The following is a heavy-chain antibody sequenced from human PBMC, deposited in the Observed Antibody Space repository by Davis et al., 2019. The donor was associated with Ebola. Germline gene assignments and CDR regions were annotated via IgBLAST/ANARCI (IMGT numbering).Heavy chain of an antibody. D-gene: IGHD3-16*01. Sequence: SETLSLTCGVLGGSLNGYSWTWIRQPPGKGLEWIGEITHSGNTDYKPSLKGRVTLSIDTSKNQFSLHLASVTAADTALYYCARDDLVGLIEYWGQGALVTVSS. J-gene: IGHJ4*02. CDR3: ARDDLVGLIEY. V-gene: IGHV4-34*01. CDR2: ITHSGNT. CDR1: GGSLNGYS.